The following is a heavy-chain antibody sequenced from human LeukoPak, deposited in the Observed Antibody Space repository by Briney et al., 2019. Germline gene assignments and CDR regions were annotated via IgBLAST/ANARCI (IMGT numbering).Heavy chain of an antibody. V-gene: IGHV4-39*07. CDR1: GGSISSSSYY. Sequence: SETLSLTCTVSGGSISSSSYYWGWIRQPPGKGLEWIGSIYYSGNTYYNPSLKSRVTISVDTSKNQFSVKLNSVTAADTAVYYCARVAAAAGNNWFDPWGQGTLVTVSS. J-gene: IGHJ5*02. D-gene: IGHD6-13*01. CDR3: ARVAAAAGNNWFDP. CDR2: IYYSGNT.